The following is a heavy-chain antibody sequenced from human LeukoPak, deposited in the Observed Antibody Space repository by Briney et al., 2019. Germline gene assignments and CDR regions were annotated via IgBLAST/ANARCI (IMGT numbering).Heavy chain of an antibody. CDR1: GGSVTSSSYY. Sequence: SETLSLTCTVSGGSVTSSSYYWGWIRQPPGKGLEWIGGIYYIGSTYCNPSLESRVTISVDTSKNQFSLKMYSVTAADTAVYYCARHYYAGSGTYRPLDPWGQGTLVTVSS. CDR3: ARHYYAGSGTYRPLDP. CDR2: IYYIGST. D-gene: IGHD3-10*01. J-gene: IGHJ5*02. V-gene: IGHV4-39*01.